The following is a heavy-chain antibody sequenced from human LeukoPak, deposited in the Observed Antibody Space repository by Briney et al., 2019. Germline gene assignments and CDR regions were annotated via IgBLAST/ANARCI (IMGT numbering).Heavy chain of an antibody. CDR3: AKDPNGDYIGAFDM. D-gene: IGHD4-17*01. CDR1: GITASSYA. CDR2: ISGSGDRT. Sequence: GGPLRLSCAASGITASSYAMTWVRQAPGKGLEWVSSISGSGDRTMYADSVKGRFTISRDNSKNTLSLQMNSLRAEDTAVYHCAKDPNGDYIGAFDMWGQGTMVTVSS. V-gene: IGHV3-23*01. J-gene: IGHJ3*02.